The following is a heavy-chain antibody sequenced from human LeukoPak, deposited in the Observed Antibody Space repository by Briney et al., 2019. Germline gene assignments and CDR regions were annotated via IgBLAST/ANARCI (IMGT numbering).Heavy chain of an antibody. CDR1: GFTFSSYA. CDR2: ISYDGSNK. D-gene: IGHD2-21*02. Sequence: GGSLRLSCAASGFTFSSYAMHWVRQAPGKGLEWVAVISYDGSNKYYADSVKGRFTISRDNSKNTLYLQMNSLRAEDTAVYCCARDGVVVTAGFSYFDYWGQGTLVTVSS. J-gene: IGHJ4*02. CDR3: ARDGVVVTAGFSYFDY. V-gene: IGHV3-30-3*01.